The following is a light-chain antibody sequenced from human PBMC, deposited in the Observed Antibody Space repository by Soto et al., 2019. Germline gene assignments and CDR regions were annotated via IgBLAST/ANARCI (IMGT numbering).Light chain of an antibody. CDR3: SSYTSSSTRV. CDR1: SSDVGGYNY. CDR2: EVS. V-gene: IGLV2-14*01. J-gene: IGLJ7*01. Sequence: QSALTQPASVSGSXXXXXTISCTGTSSDVGGYNYVSWYQQHPGKAPKLMIYEVSNRPSGVSNRLSRSKSGNTASLTISGLQAEDEADYYCSSYTSSSTRVFGGGTQLTVL.